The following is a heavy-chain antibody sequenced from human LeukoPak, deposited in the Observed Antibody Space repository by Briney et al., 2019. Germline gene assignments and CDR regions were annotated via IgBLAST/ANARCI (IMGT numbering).Heavy chain of an antibody. CDR2: IYYSGST. V-gene: IGHV4-61*08. D-gene: IGHD1-1*01. Sequence: PSETLSLTCTVSGGSISSGGYYWSWIRQSPGKGLEWIGYIYYSGSTNYNPSLKSRVTISVDTSKNQFSLKLSSVTAADTAVYYCARHKTGTTRGIDRFDPWGQGTLVTVSS. CDR1: GGSISSGGYY. J-gene: IGHJ5*02. CDR3: ARHKTGTTRGIDRFDP.